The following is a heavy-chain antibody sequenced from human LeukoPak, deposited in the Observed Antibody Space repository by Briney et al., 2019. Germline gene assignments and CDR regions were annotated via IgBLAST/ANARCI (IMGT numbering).Heavy chain of an antibody. CDR3: ARLPAASTHFDY. Sequence: SETLSLTCTVSGGSISNSDYYWGWIRLPPGEGLDWIGSVSYSGSSYYKSSVKSRVTISVDTSKNQFSLRLSSVTAADTAVYYCARLPAASTHFDYWGQGTLVTVSS. CDR2: VSYSGSS. V-gene: IGHV4-39*01. CDR1: GGSISNSDYY. J-gene: IGHJ4*02. D-gene: IGHD2-2*01.